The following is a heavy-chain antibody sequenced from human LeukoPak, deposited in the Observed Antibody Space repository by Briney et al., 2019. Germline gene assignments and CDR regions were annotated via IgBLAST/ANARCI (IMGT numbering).Heavy chain of an antibody. Sequence: SETLSLTCADYGGSFSGYYWSWIRQPPGKGLEWIGEINHSGSTNYNPSLKSRATISVDTSKNQFSLKLSSVTAADTAVYYCARDRNLRKLYYFDYWGQGTLVTVSS. V-gene: IGHV4-34*01. CDR1: GGSFSGYY. D-gene: IGHD5-12*01. J-gene: IGHJ4*02. CDR3: ARDRNLRKLYYFDY. CDR2: INHSGST.